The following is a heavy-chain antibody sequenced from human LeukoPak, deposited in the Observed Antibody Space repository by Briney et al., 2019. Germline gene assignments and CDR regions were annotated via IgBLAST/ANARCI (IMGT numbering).Heavy chain of an antibody. Sequence: SVKVSCRASGGTFSSYAISWVRQAPGQGLEWMGGIIPIFGTANYAQKFQGRVTITTDESTSTAYMELSSLRSEDTAVYYCARGGYSYGFYYYYYMDVWGKGTTVTVSS. CDR3: ARGGYSYGFYYYYYMDV. V-gene: IGHV1-69*05. J-gene: IGHJ6*03. CDR1: GGTFSSYA. CDR2: IIPIFGTA. D-gene: IGHD5-18*01.